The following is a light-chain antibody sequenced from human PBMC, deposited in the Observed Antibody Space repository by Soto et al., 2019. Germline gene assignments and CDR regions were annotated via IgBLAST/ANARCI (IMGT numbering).Light chain of an antibody. CDR3: AAWEDSLRGPV. Sequence: QLVLTQPPSASGAPGQRVTISCSGSSSNIGSNTVSWYQQLPRKAPKLLIYSNDQRPSGVPDRFSGSKSGTSASLAISGLQSEDEADYYCAAWEDSLRGPVFGGGTKLTVL. J-gene: IGLJ2*01. V-gene: IGLV1-44*01. CDR2: SND. CDR1: SSNIGSNT.